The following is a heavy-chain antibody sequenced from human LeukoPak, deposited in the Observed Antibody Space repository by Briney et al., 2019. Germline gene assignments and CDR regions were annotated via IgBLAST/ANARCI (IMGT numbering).Heavy chain of an antibody. J-gene: IGHJ4*02. CDR1: GYTFTGYY. Sequence: GASVKVSCKASGYTFTGYYMHWVRQAPGQGLEWMGWINPNSGGTNYAQKFQGWVTMTRDTSISTAYMELSRLRSDDTAVYYCARDRMKVVEMATPNFDYWGQGTLVTVSS. V-gene: IGHV1-2*04. D-gene: IGHD5-24*01. CDR3: ARDRMKVVEMATPNFDY. CDR2: INPNSGGT.